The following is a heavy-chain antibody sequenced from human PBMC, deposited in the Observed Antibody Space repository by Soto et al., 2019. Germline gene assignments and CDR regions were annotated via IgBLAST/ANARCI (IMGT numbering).Heavy chain of an antibody. CDR1: GYTLPSYG. CDR3: AREIIAVASAHNWFDP. D-gene: IGHD6-19*01. V-gene: IGHV1-18*01. J-gene: IGHJ5*02. CDR2: ISANNGNT. Sequence: QVQLVQSGAEVKKPGASVKVSCKASGYTLPSYGFSWVRQAPGQGLDGWGWISANNGNTNYAQKLQARVTMTTDTSTSKAYMELRSLRSDDTAVYYCAREIIAVASAHNWFDPWGQGTLVTVSS.